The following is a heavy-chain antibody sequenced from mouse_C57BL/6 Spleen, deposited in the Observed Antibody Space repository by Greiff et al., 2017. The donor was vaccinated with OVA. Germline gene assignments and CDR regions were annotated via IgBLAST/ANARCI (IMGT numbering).Heavy chain of an antibody. CDR3: ARDGYYGSWFAY. CDR2: INPSNGGT. V-gene: IGHV1-53*01. J-gene: IGHJ3*01. Sequence: VQLQQSGTELVKPGASVKLSCKASGYTFTSYWMHWVKQRPGQGLEWIGNINPSNGGTNYNEKFKSKATLTVDKSSSTAYMQLSSLTSEDSAVYYCARDGYYGSWFAYWGQGTLVTVSA. CDR1: GYTFTSYW. D-gene: IGHD2-3*01.